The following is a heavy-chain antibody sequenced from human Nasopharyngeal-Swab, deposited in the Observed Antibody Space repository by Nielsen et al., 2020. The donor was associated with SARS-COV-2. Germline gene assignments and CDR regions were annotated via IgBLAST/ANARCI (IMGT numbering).Heavy chain of an antibody. CDR1: GGSISSYY. CDR3: VRLEAGTGWFDP. CDR2: IYYSGST. Sequence: SETLSLTCTVSGGSISSYYWSWIRQPPGKGLEWIGYIYYSGSTNYNPSLKSRVTISVDTSKNQFSLKLSSVTAADTAVYYCVRLEAGTGWFDPWGQGTLVTVSS. V-gene: IGHV4-59*12. D-gene: IGHD1-1*01. J-gene: IGHJ5*02.